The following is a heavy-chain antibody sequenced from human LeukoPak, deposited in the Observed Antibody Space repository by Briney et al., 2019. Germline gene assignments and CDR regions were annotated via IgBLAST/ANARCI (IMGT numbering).Heavy chain of an antibody. D-gene: IGHD3-22*01. CDR3: ARHRVYSSGYTPYYFDY. Sequence: SETLSLTCTVSGGSISSYYWSWFRQPPGKGLEWIGYIYYSGSTNYNPSLKSRVTISVDTSKNQFSLKLSSVTAADTAVYYCARHRVYSSGYTPYYFDYWGQGTLVTVSS. J-gene: IGHJ4*02. CDR1: GGSISSYY. CDR2: IYYSGST. V-gene: IGHV4-59*08.